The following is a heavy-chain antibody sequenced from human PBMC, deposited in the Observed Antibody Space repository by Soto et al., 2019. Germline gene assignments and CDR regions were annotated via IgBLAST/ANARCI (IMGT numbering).Heavy chain of an antibody. CDR2: INHSGST. J-gene: IGHJ6*03. V-gene: IGHV4-34*04. Sequence: QVQLQQWGAGLLKPSGTLSLTCGVSGGSLSDYYWSWIRQPPGKGLEWIGEINHSGSTNLNPSLNRRATISVDMSKNQFSLTLSSVTAADTALYYCARPPIKYCSSISCSPDYNYYMDVWGTGTAVTVSS. D-gene: IGHD2-2*01. CDR3: ARPPIKYCSSISCSPDYNYYMDV. CDR1: GGSLSDYY.